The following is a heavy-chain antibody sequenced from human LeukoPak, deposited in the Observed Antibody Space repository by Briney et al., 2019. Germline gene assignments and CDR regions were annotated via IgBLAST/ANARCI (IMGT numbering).Heavy chain of an antibody. Sequence: PGGSLRLSCSASGFTFSSYAMNWVRQVSGKGLVWVSRINSDGSSTSYADSVKGRFTISRDNAKNTLYLQMNSLRAEDTAVYYCARGFGSGSSVPFDSWGQGTLVTVSS. CDR3: ARGFGSGSSVPFDS. CDR1: GFTFSSYA. J-gene: IGHJ4*02. CDR2: INSDGSST. D-gene: IGHD3-10*01. V-gene: IGHV3-74*01.